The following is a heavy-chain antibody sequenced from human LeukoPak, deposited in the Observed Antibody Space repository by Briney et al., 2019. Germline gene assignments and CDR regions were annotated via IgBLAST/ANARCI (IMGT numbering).Heavy chain of an antibody. CDR2: ISSSGSPI. Sequence: GSLRLSCTASGFTFSSYEMNWVRQAPGKELEWVSDISSSGSPIYYADSVKGRFTVSRDNAKNSLYLQMSSLRAEDTAVYYCARTMAFWGQGTPVAVSS. D-gene: IGHD5-24*01. CDR3: ARTMAF. J-gene: IGHJ4*02. V-gene: IGHV3-48*03. CDR1: GFTFSSYE.